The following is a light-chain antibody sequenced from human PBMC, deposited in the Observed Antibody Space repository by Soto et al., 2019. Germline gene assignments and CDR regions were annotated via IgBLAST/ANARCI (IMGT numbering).Light chain of an antibody. CDR3: QQYNSYPWT. CDR2: DAS. Sequence: DIQREQSAFTLLAKVGDSVAMTCRASQSRXGWMDWYQKKPGKAPKLLTYDASSWETGVPSRCGGSGSGTEFTLTRSGLQPDDFAMYYSQQYNSYPWTFGEGTKVDIK. J-gene: IGKJ1*01. V-gene: IGKV1-5*01. CDR1: QSRXGW.